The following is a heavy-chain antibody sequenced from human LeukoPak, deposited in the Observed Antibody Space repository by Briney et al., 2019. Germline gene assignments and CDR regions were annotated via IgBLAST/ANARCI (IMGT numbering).Heavy chain of an antibody. CDR3: ARDPIRGSVGY. CDR2: ISSSSSYI. CDR1: GFTFSSYS. J-gene: IGHJ4*02. V-gene: IGHV3-21*01. D-gene: IGHD6-19*01. Sequence: GGSLRLSCAASGFTFSSYSMNWVRQAPGKGLEWVSSISSSSSYIYYADSVKGRFTISRDNAKNSLYLQMNGLRAEDTAVYYCARDPIRGSVGYWGQGTLVTVSS.